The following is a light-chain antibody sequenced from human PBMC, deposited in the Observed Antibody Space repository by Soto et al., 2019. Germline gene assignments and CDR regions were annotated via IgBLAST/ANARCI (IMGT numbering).Light chain of an antibody. J-gene: IGKJ1*01. V-gene: IGKV3-20*01. Sequence: EIVLTQSPDTLSLSPGERDTLSCRASKSFSHSCLAWYQQKPGQAPRLLIYGASSRATGIPDSFSGSGSGTDFTLTISRLEPEDFAVYYCHQYGSSARTFGQGTKVEIK. CDR2: GAS. CDR1: KSFSHSC. CDR3: HQYGSSART.